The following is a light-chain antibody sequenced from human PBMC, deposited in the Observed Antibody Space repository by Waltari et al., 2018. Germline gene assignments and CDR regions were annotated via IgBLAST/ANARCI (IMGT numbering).Light chain of an antibody. V-gene: IGLV3-1*01. CDR1: KLGDKY. Sequence: SYELTQPPSVSVSPGQTAIIPCSGDKLGDKYASWYQQKPGQSPILVMYEDNKRPSGIPERFSASNSENTATLTISGTQATDEADYYCQAWDSSVVFGGGTKLTVL. CDR3: QAWDSSVV. J-gene: IGLJ2*01. CDR2: EDN.